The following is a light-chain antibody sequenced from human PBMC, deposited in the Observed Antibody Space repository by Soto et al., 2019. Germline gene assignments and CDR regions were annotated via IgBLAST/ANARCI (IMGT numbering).Light chain of an antibody. Sequence: DIQMTQSPSTLSASVGGRVTITCRASQSISNWLAWYQQKPGKAPKLLIYDVSSLESGVPSRFSGSGSGTEFTLTISSLQPDDSATYYCQQYDTFWTFGQGTKVDIK. CDR2: DVS. V-gene: IGKV1-5*01. CDR3: QQYDTFWT. J-gene: IGKJ1*01. CDR1: QSISNW.